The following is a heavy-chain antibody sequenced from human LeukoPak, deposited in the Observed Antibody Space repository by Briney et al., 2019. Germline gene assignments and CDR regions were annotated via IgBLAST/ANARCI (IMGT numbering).Heavy chain of an antibody. CDR1: GFSFSTCA. J-gene: IGHJ4*02. V-gene: IGHV3-23*01. Sequence: PGGSLRLSCAASGFSFSTCAMNWVRQAPGKGLEWVSAISGSGSNTYYVDSVKGRFTISRDNSKNTLYLQMNSLGAEDTALYYCAKDVRGYNRPFDYWGQGTLVTVSS. CDR3: AKDVRGYNRPFDY. D-gene: IGHD3-10*02. CDR2: ISGSGSNT.